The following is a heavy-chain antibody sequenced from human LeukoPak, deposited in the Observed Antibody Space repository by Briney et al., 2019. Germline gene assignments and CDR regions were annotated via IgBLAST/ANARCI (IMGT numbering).Heavy chain of an antibody. CDR2: INSGGSAI. Sequence: GGSLRLSCAASGFTFNSYEMNWVRQAPGQGLEWVSYINSGGSAIYYADSVKGRFTISRDNAKNSLYLKMNSLRADDTAVYYCARGGSYVHYWGQGTLVTVSS. D-gene: IGHD1-26*01. CDR3: ARGGSYVHY. CDR1: GFTFNSYE. J-gene: IGHJ4*02. V-gene: IGHV3-48*03.